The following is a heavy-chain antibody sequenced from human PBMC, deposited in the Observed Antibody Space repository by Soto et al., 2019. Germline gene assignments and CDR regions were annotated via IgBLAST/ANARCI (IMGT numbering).Heavy chain of an antibody. CDR3: AKGFSSGLYVDS. CDR2: ILSSGGT. CDR1: GDSVSSDAYY. J-gene: IGHJ5*02. D-gene: IGHD6-19*01. Sequence: LETLSLTCSVSGDSVSSDAYYWTWIRQPPGKTLEWVGFILSSGGTSTNPSLRSRLSMSVDTARNQFSMRLTSVTAADTGVYFCAKGFSSGLYVDSWGRGTQVTVSS. V-gene: IGHV4-61*08.